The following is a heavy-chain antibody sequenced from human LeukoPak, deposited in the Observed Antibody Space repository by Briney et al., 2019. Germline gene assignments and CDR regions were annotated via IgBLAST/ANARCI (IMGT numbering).Heavy chain of an antibody. CDR1: GFTFSNYA. CDR3: VKSASSYGANWFDR. D-gene: IGHD4/OR15-4a*01. Sequence: GGSLRLSCSASGFTFSNYAMHWVRQAPGKGLEYVSAISSNGDSTYYADSVKGRFIISRDNSKNSLSLHMSSLRAEDTAVYYCVKSASSYGANWFDRWGQGTLVTVSS. J-gene: IGHJ5*02. V-gene: IGHV3-64D*09. CDR2: ISSNGDST.